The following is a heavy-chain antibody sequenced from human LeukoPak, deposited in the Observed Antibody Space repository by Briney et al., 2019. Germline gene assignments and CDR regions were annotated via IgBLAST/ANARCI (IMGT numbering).Heavy chain of an antibody. CDR2: IYSGSST. D-gene: IGHD4-17*01. J-gene: IGHJ4*02. Sequence: GGSLRLSCAASGFTVSSSYMSWVRQAPGKGLEWVSIIYSGSSTYYADSVKGRFTISRDNSKNTLSLRMNSLRAEDTAVYYCARGAVTTTFEYWGQGTLVTVSS. CDR1: GFTVSSSY. V-gene: IGHV3-53*01. CDR3: ARGAVTTTFEY.